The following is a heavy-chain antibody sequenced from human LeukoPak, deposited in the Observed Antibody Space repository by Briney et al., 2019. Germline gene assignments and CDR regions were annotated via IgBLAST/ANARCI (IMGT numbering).Heavy chain of an antibody. CDR1: GYTFTSYY. V-gene: IGHV1-46*01. D-gene: IGHD2-2*01. CDR2: INPSGGST. Sequence: ASVKVSCKASGYTFTSYYMHWVRQAPGQGLEWMRIINPSGGSTSYAQKFQGRVTMTRDMSTSTVYMELSSLRSEDTAVYFCARGLSSTSSFYYNYYYMDVWGKGTTVTVSS. CDR3: ARGLSSTSSFYYNYYYMDV. J-gene: IGHJ6*03.